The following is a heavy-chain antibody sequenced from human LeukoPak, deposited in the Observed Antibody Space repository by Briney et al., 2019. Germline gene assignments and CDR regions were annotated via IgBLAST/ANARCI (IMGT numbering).Heavy chain of an antibody. CDR3: AKQSYARSLGE. CDR2: TNSGGSST. D-gene: IGHD2-8*01. CDR1: GFPFSDFS. Sequence: GGSLRLSCATSGFPFSDFSMTWVRQAPGKGLEWISTTNSGGSSTDYAESRKGRFPISRDNSKNPLYLQMSTLRVEDPAMYYCAKQSYARSLGEGGPGTLVTVSS. V-gene: IGHV3-23*01. J-gene: IGHJ4*02.